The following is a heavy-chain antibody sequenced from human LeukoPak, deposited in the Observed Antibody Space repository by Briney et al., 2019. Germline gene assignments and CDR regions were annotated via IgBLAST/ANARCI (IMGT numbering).Heavy chain of an antibody. V-gene: IGHV3-21*01. CDR3: ARGPGFGELSFDY. CDR2: ISSSSSYI. CDR1: GFTFSSYS. D-gene: IGHD3-10*01. Sequence: GGSLRLSCAASGFTFSSYSMNWVRQAPGKGLEWVSSISSSSSYIYYADSVKGRFTISRDNAKNSLYLQMNSLRAEDTAVYYCARGPGFGELSFDYWGQGTLVTVSS. J-gene: IGHJ4*02.